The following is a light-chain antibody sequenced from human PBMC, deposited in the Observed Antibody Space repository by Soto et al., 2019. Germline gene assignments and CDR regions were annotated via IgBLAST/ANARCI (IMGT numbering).Light chain of an antibody. V-gene: IGLV2-14*01. Sequence: VLTQPASVSGSPGQSITISCTGTSSNVGNYDYVSWYQQHPGKVPKLMIYDVSNRPSGVSNRFSGSKSGNTASLTISGLQAEDEADYYCISFTTRATYVFGTGTKVTVL. CDR3: ISFTTRATYV. CDR2: DVS. CDR1: SSNVGNYDY. J-gene: IGLJ1*01.